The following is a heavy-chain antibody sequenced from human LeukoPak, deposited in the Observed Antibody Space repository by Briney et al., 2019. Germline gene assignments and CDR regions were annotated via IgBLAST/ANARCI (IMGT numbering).Heavy chain of an antibody. CDR2: ISAYNKR. D-gene: IGHD4-17*01. CDR1: GYTFTSYG. J-gene: IGHJ5*02. CDR3: ARVSAPPDYGDYVSENWFDP. V-gene: IGHV1-18*01. Sequence: GASVKVSCKASGYTFTSYGFNWVRQAPGQGLEWMGWISAYNKRNYAQKFQGRVTMTTDTSTSTAYMELRNLRSDDTAVYYCARVSAPPDYGDYVSENWFDPWGQGTLVTVSS.